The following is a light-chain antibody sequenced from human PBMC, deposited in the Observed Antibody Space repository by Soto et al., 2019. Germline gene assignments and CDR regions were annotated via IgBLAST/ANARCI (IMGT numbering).Light chain of an antibody. Sequence: EVVMTQSPATLSVSPGERATLSCRASQSISSNLAWYQQKPGQAPRLLIYGASTRASGISARFSGSGSGTDFTLTISSLQSEDFAVYYCQQYENWPPWTFGQGTKVEIK. CDR3: QQYENWPPWT. J-gene: IGKJ1*01. CDR1: QSISSN. CDR2: GAS. V-gene: IGKV3-15*01.